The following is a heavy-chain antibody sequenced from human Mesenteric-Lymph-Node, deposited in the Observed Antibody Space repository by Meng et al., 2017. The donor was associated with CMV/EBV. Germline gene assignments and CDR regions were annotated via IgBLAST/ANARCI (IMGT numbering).Heavy chain of an antibody. J-gene: IGHJ3*02. CDR3: ARTLGYCSSTSCPDAFDI. CDR2: INQDGSEK. D-gene: IGHD2-2*01. Sequence: LSLTCAASGFTFSSYWMSWVRQPPGKGLEWVANINQDGSEKYYVDSVKGRFTISRDNAKNSLYLQMNSLRAEDTAVYYCARTLGYCSSTSCPDAFDIWGQGTMVTVSS. CDR1: GFTFSSYW. V-gene: IGHV3-7*01.